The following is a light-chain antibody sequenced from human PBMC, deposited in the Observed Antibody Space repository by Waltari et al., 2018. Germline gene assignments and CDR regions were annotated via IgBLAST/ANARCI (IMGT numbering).Light chain of an antibody. CDR1: QGISSY. CDR3: QQLNSYLFT. CDR2: AAS. J-gene: IGKJ3*01. Sequence: IQLTQSPSSLSASVGDRVTITCRASQGISSYLAWYQQKPGKVPKLLIYAASTLQSGVPSRFSGSGSGTDFTLTISSLQPEDFATYYCQQLNSYLFTFGPGTKVDIK. V-gene: IGKV1-9*01.